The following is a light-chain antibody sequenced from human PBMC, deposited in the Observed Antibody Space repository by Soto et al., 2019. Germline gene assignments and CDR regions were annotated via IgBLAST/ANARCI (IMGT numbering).Light chain of an antibody. Sequence: DIQMTQSPSSLSASVGDRVTITCRASQSISSYLNWYQQKPGIAPNLLIYAASSLQSGVPSRFSGSGSGTDFTLTISSLQPEDFATYFCQQSCTTPRTFGQGTKLEI. J-gene: IGKJ2*01. CDR2: AAS. CDR3: QQSCTTPRT. V-gene: IGKV1-39*01. CDR1: QSISSY.